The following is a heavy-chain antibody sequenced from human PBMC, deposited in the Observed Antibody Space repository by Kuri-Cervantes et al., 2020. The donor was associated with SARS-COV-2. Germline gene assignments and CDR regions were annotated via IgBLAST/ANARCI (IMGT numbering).Heavy chain of an antibody. J-gene: IGHJ2*01. CDR1: GYSISSGYY. CDR3: ARGGHYTNGVSYGDYYFGL. D-gene: IGHD2-8*01. V-gene: IGHV4-38-2*02. Sequence: GSLRLSCNVSGYSISSGYYWGWIRQPPGKGLEWIGSIYHSGTTYYTPSLESRVAISIDKSKNHLSLRVTSVTAADTAVYYCARGGHYTNGVSYGDYYFGLWGRGTLVTVSS. CDR2: IYHSGTT.